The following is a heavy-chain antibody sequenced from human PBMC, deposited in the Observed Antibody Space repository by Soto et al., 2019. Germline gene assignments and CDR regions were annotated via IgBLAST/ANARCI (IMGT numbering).Heavy chain of an antibody. Sequence: QLQLQESGSGLVKPSQTLSLTCGVSGGSITSGNTYSWSWIRQPPGKGLEWIGSISHTGRTSYSPSLKSRVSMSVDKSKNQFSLKLSSVTAADTAVYYCARAVTPYFGTWFDPWGQGTLVTVSS. J-gene: IGHJ5*02. V-gene: IGHV4-30-2*01. CDR1: GGSITSGNTYS. D-gene: IGHD3-10*01. CDR2: ISHTGRT. CDR3: ARAVTPYFGTWFDP.